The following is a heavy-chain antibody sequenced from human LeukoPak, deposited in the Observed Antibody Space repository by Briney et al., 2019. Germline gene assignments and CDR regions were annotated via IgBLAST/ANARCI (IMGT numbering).Heavy chain of an antibody. Sequence: SETLSLTCSVSGGSLTSHYWSWIRQPPGKGLEWLGYTHYTGETRSIPSLRSRLTMSTDTSKNQVFLTLSFVTAADTAVYYCANSPPGDYGVGNWGQGLLVTVSS. J-gene: IGHJ4*02. CDR1: GGSLTSHY. CDR3: ANSPPGDYGVGN. CDR2: THYTGET. V-gene: IGHV4-59*08. D-gene: IGHD3-16*01.